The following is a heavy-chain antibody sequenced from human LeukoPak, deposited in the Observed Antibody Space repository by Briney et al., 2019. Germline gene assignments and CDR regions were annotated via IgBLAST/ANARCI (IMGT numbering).Heavy chain of an antibody. D-gene: IGHD2-15*01. CDR1: GGSFSGYY. V-gene: IGHV4-4*07. CDR3: ARDAEFCSGGSCYSGSPYREFDY. J-gene: IGHJ4*02. Sequence: SETLSLTCAVYGGSFSGYYWSWIRQPAGKGLEWIGRIYPGGTTHYNPSLKSRVTMSVDTSKNQFSLKLSSVTAADTAVYYCARDAEFCSGGSCYSGSPYREFDYWGQGTLVTVSS. CDR2: IYPGGTT.